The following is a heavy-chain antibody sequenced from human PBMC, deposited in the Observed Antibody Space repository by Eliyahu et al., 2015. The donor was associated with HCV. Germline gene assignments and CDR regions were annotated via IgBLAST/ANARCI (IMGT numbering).Heavy chain of an antibody. V-gene: IGHV1-2*02. J-gene: IGHJ5*02. Sequence: QVQLVQSGAEVKKPGASVKVSCKASGYTFTGYYMHWVPTGPLDKGLSGWGGSTLTVVAQTMHRSFRAGVTMTRDTSISTAYMELSRLRSDDTAVYYCARDQGAYCSGGSCYSGWFDPWGQGTLVTVSS. CDR2: STLTVVA. D-gene: IGHD2-15*01. CDR3: ARDQGAYCSGGSCYSGWFDP. CDR1: GYTFTGYY.